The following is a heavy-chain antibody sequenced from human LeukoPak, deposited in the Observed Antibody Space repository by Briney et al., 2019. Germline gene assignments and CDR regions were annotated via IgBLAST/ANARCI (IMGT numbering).Heavy chain of an antibody. Sequence: SETPSLTCTVSGGSISSSNYYWGWIRQPPGKGLEWIGTIYYSGTTYYNPSLESRVTISEDTSKNQLSLTLRSVTAADTAVYYCARQISDYYYYYMDVWGKGTTVTVSS. CDR2: IYYSGTT. CDR3: ARQISDYYYYYMDV. J-gene: IGHJ6*03. CDR1: GGSISSSNYY. D-gene: IGHD3-10*01. V-gene: IGHV4-39*01.